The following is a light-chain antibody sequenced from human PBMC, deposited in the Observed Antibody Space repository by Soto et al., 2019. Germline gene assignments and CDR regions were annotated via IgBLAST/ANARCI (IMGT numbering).Light chain of an antibody. V-gene: IGKV1-33*01. CDR2: DAS. J-gene: IGKJ5*01. Sequence: VPMTQSTSSLSASVGDRVTITCQASQDINKNLIWYQQKTGKAPKLLIYDASDLETGVPSRLSGSGSGTGFTFTISSLQPEDFATYYCQQYESLPLTFGQGTRL. CDR3: QQYESLPLT. CDR1: QDINKN.